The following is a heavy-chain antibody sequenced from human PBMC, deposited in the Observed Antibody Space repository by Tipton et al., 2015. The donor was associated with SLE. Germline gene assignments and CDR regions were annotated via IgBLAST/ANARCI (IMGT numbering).Heavy chain of an antibody. Sequence: TLSLTCTVSGGSIISSSYYWGWIRQPPGKGLEYIGSTYYSGSPYYNPSLKSRITISVDTSKNQLSLKLNSVTAAGTAVYYCARRGVGAIYWYFDLWGRGTLVTVSS. D-gene: IGHD1-26*01. J-gene: IGHJ2*01. CDR2: TYYSGSP. V-gene: IGHV4-39*01. CDR1: GGSIISSSYY. CDR3: ARRGVGAIYWYFDL.